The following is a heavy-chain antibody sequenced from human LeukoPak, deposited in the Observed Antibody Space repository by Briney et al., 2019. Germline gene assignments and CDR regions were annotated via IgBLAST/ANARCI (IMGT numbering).Heavy chain of an antibody. CDR1: GFTFSSYA. CDR3: ARGSSGWRWRGFDV. V-gene: IGHV3-23*01. CDR2: ISGSGGST. J-gene: IGHJ3*01. Sequence: GGSLRLSCAASGFTFSSYAMSWVRQAPGKGLEWVSAISGSGGSTYYADSVKGRFTISRDNSKNTLYLQMNSLRAEDTAVYYCARGSSGWRWRGFDVWGQGTMGTVSS. D-gene: IGHD6-19*01.